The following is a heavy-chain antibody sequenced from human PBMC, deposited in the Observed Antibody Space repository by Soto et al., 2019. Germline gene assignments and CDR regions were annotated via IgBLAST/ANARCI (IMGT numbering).Heavy chain of an antibody. V-gene: IGHV4-30-4*01. CDR3: ASARIVGATTNFDY. CDR2: IYYSGST. CDR1: GGSISSAVYY. J-gene: IGHJ4*02. Sequence: SETLSLTCTISGGSISSAVYYWSWIRQPPGNGLEWIGYIYYSGSTYYNPSLKSRVTISVDTSKNQLSLKLSSETAADPAVYYCASARIVGATTNFDYRGQGTLVTVSS. D-gene: IGHD1-26*01.